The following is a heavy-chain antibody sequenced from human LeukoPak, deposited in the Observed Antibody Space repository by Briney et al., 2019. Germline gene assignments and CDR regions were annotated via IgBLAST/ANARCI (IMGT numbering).Heavy chain of an antibody. Sequence: GGSLRLSCAASGFTFSYYGMHWVRQAPGKGLEWVAFIRYDGNDKFYADSVKGRFTVSRDTSKNTLYLQMNSLRSEDTAVYYCAKDLMRDRWFGESWGQGTLVTVSS. CDR3: AKDLMRDRWFGES. CDR2: IRYDGNDK. CDR1: GFTFSYYG. V-gene: IGHV3-30*02. J-gene: IGHJ5*02. D-gene: IGHD3-10*01.